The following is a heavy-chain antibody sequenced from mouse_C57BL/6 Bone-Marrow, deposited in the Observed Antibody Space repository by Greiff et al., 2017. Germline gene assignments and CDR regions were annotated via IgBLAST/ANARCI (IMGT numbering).Heavy chain of an antibody. D-gene: IGHD5-1*01. V-gene: IGHV1-5*01. CDR1: GYTFTSYW. CDR3: TASVPLDY. J-gene: IGHJ2*01. Sequence: SGTVLARPGASVKMSCKTSGYTFTSYWMHWVKQRPGQGLEWIGAIYPGNSDTSYNQKFKGKAKLTAGTSASTAYMELSSLTNEDSAVYYCTASVPLDYWGQGTTPTVSS. CDR2: IYPGNSDT.